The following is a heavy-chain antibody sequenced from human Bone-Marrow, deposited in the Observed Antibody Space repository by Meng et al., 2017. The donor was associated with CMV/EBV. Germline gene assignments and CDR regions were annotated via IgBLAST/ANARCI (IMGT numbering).Heavy chain of an antibody. J-gene: IGHJ1*01. CDR1: FSSHA. Sequence: FSSHAISWERQAPGQGLEWMGGIIPIFGTPNYAQKSQGRVTITEDESTNTAYMELNSLTSEDTAVYFCARSPPGDCSRTSCSNFQHWGQGTLVTVSS. D-gene: IGHD2-2*01. CDR2: IIPIFGTP. CDR3: ARSPPGDCSRTSCSNFQH. V-gene: IGHV1-69*01.